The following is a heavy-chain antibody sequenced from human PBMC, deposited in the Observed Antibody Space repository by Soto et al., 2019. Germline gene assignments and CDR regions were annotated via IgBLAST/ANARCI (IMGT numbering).Heavy chain of an antibody. CDR2: ISAYNGNT. V-gene: IGHV1-18*01. J-gene: IGHJ3*01. CDR3: ARLSYYDILTGYQTATDSG. CDR1: GYTFTSYG. D-gene: IGHD3-9*01. Sequence: ASVKVSCKASGYTFTSYGISWVRQAPGQGLEWMGWISAYNGNTNYAQKLQGRVTMTTDTSTSTAYMELSSLRSEDTAVYYCARLSYYDILTGYQTATDSGWGQGTMVTVSS.